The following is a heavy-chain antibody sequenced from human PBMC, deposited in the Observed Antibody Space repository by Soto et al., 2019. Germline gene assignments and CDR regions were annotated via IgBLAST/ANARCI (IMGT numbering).Heavy chain of an antibody. Sequence: EVQLVESGGGLVQPGGSLRLSCEASGFTFSSYWMSWVRQAPGKGLEWVANIKQDGSEKYYVDSVKGRFTISRDNAKNSLYLQMNSLRAEDTAVYYCAREGIMITFGGVIDRPHDAFDIWGQGTMVTVSS. J-gene: IGHJ3*02. V-gene: IGHV3-7*01. CDR2: IKQDGSEK. D-gene: IGHD3-16*02. CDR1: GFTFSSYW. CDR3: AREGIMITFGGVIDRPHDAFDI.